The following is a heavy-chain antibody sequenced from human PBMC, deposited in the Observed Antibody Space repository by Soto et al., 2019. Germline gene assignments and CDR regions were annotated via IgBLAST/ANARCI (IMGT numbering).Heavy chain of an antibody. CDR1: GYNFPNYW. J-gene: IGHJ6*02. CDR2: IYPDDSDT. V-gene: IGHV5-51*01. D-gene: IGHD3-22*01. Sequence: GESLKISCKASGYNFPNYWIAWMRQMPGKGLEWMGIIYPDDSDTRYSPSFQGQVTISADKSITTAYMELSSLRAEDTAVHYCATSRIRYHSFGYYDGIYGMDVWGQGTTVTVSS. CDR3: ATSRIRYHSFGYYDGIYGMDV.